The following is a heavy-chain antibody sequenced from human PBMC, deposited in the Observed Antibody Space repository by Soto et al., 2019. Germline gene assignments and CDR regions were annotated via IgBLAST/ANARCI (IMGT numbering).Heavy chain of an antibody. CDR2: ISGSGGST. D-gene: IGHD3-3*01. Sequence: GGSLRLSCAASGFTFSIYAMSWVRQAPGKGLEWVSAISGSGGSTYYADSVKGRFTISRDNSKNTLYLQMNSLRAEDTAVYYCAKERIPIFGGEDHWGQVPLVTLSP. V-gene: IGHV3-23*01. CDR1: GFTFSIYA. J-gene: IGHJ4*02. CDR3: AKERIPIFGGEDH.